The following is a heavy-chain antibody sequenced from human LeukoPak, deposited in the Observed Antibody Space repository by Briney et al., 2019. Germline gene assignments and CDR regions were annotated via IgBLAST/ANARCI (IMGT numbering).Heavy chain of an antibody. CDR1: GFTFTSAW. Sequence: PGGSLRLSCAASGFTFTSAWMSWVRQAPGKGLEWVSAISSSSSYIYYADSVKGRFTISRDNARNSLYLQMNSLRAEDTAMYYCAREGAAAAPYWGQGTLVTVSS. CDR3: AREGAAAAPY. D-gene: IGHD6-13*01. J-gene: IGHJ4*02. V-gene: IGHV3-21*01. CDR2: ISSSSSYI.